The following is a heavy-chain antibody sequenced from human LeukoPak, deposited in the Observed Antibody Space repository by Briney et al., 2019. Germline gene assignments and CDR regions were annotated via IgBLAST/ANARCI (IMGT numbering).Heavy chain of an antibody. D-gene: IGHD2/OR15-2a*01. CDR2: IYYSGST. J-gene: IGHJ5*02. Sequence: SETLSLTCTVSGGSISSYYWSWIRQPPGKGLEWIGYIYYSGSTNYNPSLKSRVTISVDTSKNQFSLKLSSVTAADTAVYYCARESSTVDPWGQGTLVTVSS. CDR3: ARESSTVDP. V-gene: IGHV4-59*12. CDR1: GGSISSYY.